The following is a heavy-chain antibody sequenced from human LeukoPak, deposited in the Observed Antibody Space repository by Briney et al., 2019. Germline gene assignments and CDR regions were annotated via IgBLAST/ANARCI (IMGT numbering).Heavy chain of an antibody. CDR2: INPSGGST. Sequence: ASVKVSCKASGYTFTSYYMHWARQAPGQGLEWMGIINPSGGSTSYAQKFQGRVTMTRDMSTSTAYMELRSLRSDDTAVYYCARDERVVSPSLVGMDVWGQGTTVTVSS. J-gene: IGHJ6*02. V-gene: IGHV1-46*01. CDR1: GYTFTSYY. D-gene: IGHD2-2*01. CDR3: ARDERVVSPSLVGMDV.